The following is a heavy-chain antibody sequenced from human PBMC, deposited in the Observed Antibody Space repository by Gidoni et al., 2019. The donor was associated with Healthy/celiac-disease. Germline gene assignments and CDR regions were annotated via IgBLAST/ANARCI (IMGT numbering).Heavy chain of an antibody. V-gene: IGHV3-9*01. CDR2: ISWNSGSI. J-gene: IGHJ6*02. CDR3: ANLRSGYSYGMDV. Sequence: EVQLVESGGGLVQPGRSLSLSCAASGFPFDDYAMHWVRQAPGKGLEWVSGISWNSGSIGYADSVKGRFTMSRDNAKNSLYLQMNSLRAEDTALYYCANLRSGYSYGMDVWGQGTTVTVSS. CDR1: GFPFDDYA. D-gene: IGHD3-3*01.